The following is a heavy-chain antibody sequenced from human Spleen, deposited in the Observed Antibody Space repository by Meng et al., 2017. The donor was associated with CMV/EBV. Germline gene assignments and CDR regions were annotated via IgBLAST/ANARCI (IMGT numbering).Heavy chain of an antibody. CDR1: GGSINNYY. Sequence: SETLSLTCTVSGGSINNYYWTWIRQPPGKGLEWIGYVSDSVYTSYSPSLKSRVTISVDTSKNQFSLRLTSMTAADTAVYFCAREGAHGISGYYEGSFDFWGQGMLVTVSS. V-gene: IGHV4-59*01. J-gene: IGHJ4*02. D-gene: IGHD3-22*01. CDR3: AREGAHGISGYYEGSFDF. CDR2: VSDSVYT.